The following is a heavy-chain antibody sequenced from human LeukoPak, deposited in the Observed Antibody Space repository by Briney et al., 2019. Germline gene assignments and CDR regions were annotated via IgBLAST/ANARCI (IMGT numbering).Heavy chain of an antibody. J-gene: IGHJ6*03. D-gene: IGHD5-12*01. Sequence: SETLSLTCTVSGASVSGSAYYWGWIRQPPGKGLEWIGNIYYSGSTYYNESLESRITISIDTSKNQFSLKLNSVTAADTAVYYCARRKGSGYDTTFGPRASYYYYMDVWGKGTTVTISS. CDR3: ARRKGSGYDTTFGPRASYYYYMDV. V-gene: IGHV4-39*01. CDR2: IYYSGST. CDR1: GASVSGSAYY.